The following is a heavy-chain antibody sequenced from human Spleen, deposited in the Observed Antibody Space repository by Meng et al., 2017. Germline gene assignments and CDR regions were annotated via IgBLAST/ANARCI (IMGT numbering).Heavy chain of an antibody. D-gene: IGHD6-19*01. CDR1: GGSFSDYY. Sequence: QVQLQQWGAGLLKPSETLSLTCVVSGGSFSDYYWSWIRQHPGKGLEWIGYIYYSGSTYYNPSLKSLVTMSVDTSKNQFSLNLSSVTAADTAVYYCARGIAVAGTNPPFDYWGQGTLVTVSS. V-gene: IGHV4-34*01. J-gene: IGHJ4*02. CDR3: ARGIAVAGTNPPFDY. CDR2: IYYSGST.